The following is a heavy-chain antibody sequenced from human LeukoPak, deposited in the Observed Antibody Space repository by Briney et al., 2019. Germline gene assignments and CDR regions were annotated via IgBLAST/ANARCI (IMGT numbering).Heavy chain of an antibody. J-gene: IGHJ4*02. CDR2: IYYDGSNK. CDR3: ARVGRDCSGGSCYPSDY. D-gene: IGHD2-15*01. V-gene: IGHV3-33*01. Sequence: PGGSLRLSCTASGFTFRSFGFHWVRQAPGKGLEGVAIIYYDGSNKYYADSVKGRFTISRDNSKNTLYLQMNSLRAEDTAVYYCARVGRDCSGGSCYPSDYWGQGTLVTVSS. CDR1: GFTFRSFG.